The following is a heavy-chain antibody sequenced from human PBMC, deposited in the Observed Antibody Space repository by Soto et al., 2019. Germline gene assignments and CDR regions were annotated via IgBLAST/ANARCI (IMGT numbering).Heavy chain of an antibody. J-gene: IGHJ4*02. V-gene: IGHV1-2*02. D-gene: IGHD6-6*01. CDR3: ARDRPPDY. Sequence: ASVKVSCKASGYTFTAYYMHWVRQAPGQGLEWMGWINPNTGGTNYAQQFQGRVTMTRDKSITTAYMELTRLTSDDTAVYYCARDRPPDYWGQGTLVTVSS. CDR1: GYTFTAYY. CDR2: INPNTGGT.